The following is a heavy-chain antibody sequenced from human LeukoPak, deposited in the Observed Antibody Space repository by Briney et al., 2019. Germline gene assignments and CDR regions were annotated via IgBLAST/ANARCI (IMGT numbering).Heavy chain of an antibody. V-gene: IGHV3-23*01. D-gene: IGHD5-12*01. CDR2: ISVSGVST. CDR3: ATESGYESWDANYFDD. CDR1: GFTFSSYA. J-gene: IGHJ4*02. Sequence: PGGSLRLSCAASGFTFSSYAMSWVRQAPGKGPEWVSGISVSGVSTYYADSVKGRFTISRDNSKNTLYLQMNSLRAEDTAVYYCATESGYESWDANYFDDWGQGTLVTVSS.